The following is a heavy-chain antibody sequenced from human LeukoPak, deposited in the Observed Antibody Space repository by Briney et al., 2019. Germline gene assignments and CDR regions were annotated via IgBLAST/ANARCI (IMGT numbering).Heavy chain of an antibody. V-gene: IGHV3-23*01. CDR2: IGGSNSDT. Sequence: GGSLRLSCAASGFSFSTYAMSWVRRAPGKGLEWVSTIGGSNSDTYYADSMKGRFTISRDNSKNTLYLQMNSLRAEDTAAYYCARAKGVSTGYRPTDYWGQGTLVTVSS. J-gene: IGHJ4*02. CDR3: ARAKGVSTGYRPTDY. D-gene: IGHD3-22*01. CDR1: GFSFSTYA.